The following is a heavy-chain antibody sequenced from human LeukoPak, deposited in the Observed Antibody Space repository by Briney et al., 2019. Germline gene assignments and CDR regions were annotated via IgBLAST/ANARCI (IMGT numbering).Heavy chain of an antibody. Sequence: GGSLRLSCAASGFIFSSYAMHWVRQAPGKGLEWVAVISYDGNNEYYADSVKGRFTISRDNSWNTLYLQMNSLRTDDTAVYYCAKEEAASWGQGTLVTVSS. J-gene: IGHJ5*02. CDR1: GFIFSSYA. D-gene: IGHD6-25*01. CDR3: AKEEAAS. CDR2: ISYDGNNE. V-gene: IGHV3-30-3*01.